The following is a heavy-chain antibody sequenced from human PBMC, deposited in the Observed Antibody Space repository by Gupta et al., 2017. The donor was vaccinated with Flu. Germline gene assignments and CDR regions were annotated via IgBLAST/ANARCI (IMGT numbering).Heavy chain of an antibody. CDR2: ISSSSSYI. Sequence: LDGVSSISSSSSYIYYADSVKGRFTISRDNAKNSLYLQMNSLRAEDTAVYYCARGREDVLLWFGELSDGPDYWGQGTLVTVSS. V-gene: IGHV3-21*01. CDR3: ARGREDVLLWFGELSDGPDY. J-gene: IGHJ4*02. D-gene: IGHD3-10*01.